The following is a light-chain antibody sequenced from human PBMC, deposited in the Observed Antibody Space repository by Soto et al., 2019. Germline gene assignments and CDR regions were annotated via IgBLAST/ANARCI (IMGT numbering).Light chain of an antibody. Sequence: EIVMTQSPATLSVSPGERATLSCRASQSVSSNLAWYQQKPGQAPRLLIYGASTRATGIPARFSGSGSGTEFTLTISSLQSEGFAVYYCQQYNNWPRTFGQGTKVESK. CDR2: GAS. V-gene: IGKV3-15*01. CDR1: QSVSSN. J-gene: IGKJ1*01. CDR3: QQYNNWPRT.